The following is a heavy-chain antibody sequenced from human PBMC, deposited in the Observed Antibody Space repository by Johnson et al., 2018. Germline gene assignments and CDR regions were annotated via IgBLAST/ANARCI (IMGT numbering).Heavy chain of an antibody. CDR1: GFTFSSAW. CDR3: AADVPSPLAQMDR. CDR2: IRTMTDGGPT. Sequence: VQLQESGGGLVKPGGSLRLSCAASGFTFSSAWMNWVRQAPGKGLEWVGHIRTMTDGGPTDYAGPVKGRFTISRDESKSTVYLQMNSLKTEDTGVYYGAADVPSPLAQMDRWGQGIRVTVSA. V-gene: IGHV3-15*01. J-gene: IGHJ5*02. D-gene: IGHD3-10*02.